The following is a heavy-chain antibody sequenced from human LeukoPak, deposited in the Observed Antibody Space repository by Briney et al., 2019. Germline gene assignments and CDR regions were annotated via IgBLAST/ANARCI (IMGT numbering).Heavy chain of an antibody. D-gene: IGHD2-2*01. J-gene: IGHJ4*02. CDR2: IYYSGST. V-gene: IGHV4-59*12. CDR3: ARGSPPDYCSSTSCYDDY. CDR1: GGSISSYY. Sequence: PSETLSLTCTVSGGSISSYYWSWIRQPPGKGLEWIGYIYYSGSTNYNPSLKSRVTISVDTSKNQFSLKLSSVTAADTAVYYCARGSPPDYCSSTSCYDDYWGQGTLVTVSS.